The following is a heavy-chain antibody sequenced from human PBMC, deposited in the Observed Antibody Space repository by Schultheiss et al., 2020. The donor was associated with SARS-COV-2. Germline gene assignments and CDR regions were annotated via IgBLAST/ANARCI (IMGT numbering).Heavy chain of an antibody. V-gene: IGHV4-59*12. J-gene: IGHJ4*02. D-gene: IGHD7-27*01. CDR3: ARGASSPGERYFDY. Sequence: LSLTCTVSGGSISSYYWSWIRQPPGKGLEWIGYIYYSGSTNYNPSLKSRVTISVDTSKNQFSLKLSSVTAADTAVYYCARGASSPGERYFDYWGQGTLVTVSS. CDR2: IYYSGST. CDR1: GGSISSYY.